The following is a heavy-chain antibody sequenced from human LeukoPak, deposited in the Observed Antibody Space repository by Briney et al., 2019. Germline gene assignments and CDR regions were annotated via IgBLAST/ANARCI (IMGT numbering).Heavy chain of an antibody. CDR1: TDSITSNW. D-gene: IGHD1-26*01. CDR3: AKEIVGAPTPGAY. Sequence: PSETLSLTCAVSTDSITSNWWSWVRQPPGKGLEWIGEVHKSGSTNSYPPLQSRVTISIDKSKNQIALELTSVTAADTAVYYCAKEIVGAPTPGAYWGQGILVIVSS. J-gene: IGHJ4*02. V-gene: IGHV4-4*02. CDR2: VHKSGST.